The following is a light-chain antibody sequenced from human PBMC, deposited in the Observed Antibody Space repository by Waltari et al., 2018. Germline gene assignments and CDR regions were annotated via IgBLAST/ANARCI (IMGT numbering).Light chain of an antibody. CDR2: DDS. CDR3: QVWHHTNDQEGV. Sequence: SVSVAPGQTARLTCGGYNIGGKSVHWYQQKPGQAPVLVVYDDSARPSGIPERFSGSNSGNTATLTITRVEAGDEADYYCQVWHHTNDQEGVFGGGTTLTV. CDR1: NIGGKS. J-gene: IGLJ3*02. V-gene: IGLV3-21*02.